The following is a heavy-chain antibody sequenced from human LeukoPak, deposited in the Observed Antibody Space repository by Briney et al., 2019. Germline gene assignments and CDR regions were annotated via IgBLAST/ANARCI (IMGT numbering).Heavy chain of an antibody. V-gene: IGHV4-59*01. D-gene: IGHD2-15*01. CDR3: ARDGVVAATDDAFDI. J-gene: IGHJ3*02. Sequence: SETLSLTRTVSGGSISSYYWSWIRQPPGKGLEWIGYIYYSGSTNYNPSLKSRVTISVDTSKNQFSLKLSSVTAADTAVYYCARDGVVAATDDAFDIWGQGTMVTVSS. CDR2: IYYSGST. CDR1: GGSISSYY.